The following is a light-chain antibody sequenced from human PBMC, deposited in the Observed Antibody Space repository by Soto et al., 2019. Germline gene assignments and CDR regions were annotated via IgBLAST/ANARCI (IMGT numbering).Light chain of an antibody. CDR2: KAS. J-gene: IGKJ1*01. CDR1: QTISSW. V-gene: IGKV1-5*03. Sequence: DIQMTQSPSTLSGSVGDRVTITCRASQTISSWLAWYQQKPGKAPKLLIYKASTLKSWVTSRFSGSGSGTEFTLTFSSLQPDDFATYYCQQYKSYSEAFGQGTKVELK. CDR3: QQYKSYSEA.